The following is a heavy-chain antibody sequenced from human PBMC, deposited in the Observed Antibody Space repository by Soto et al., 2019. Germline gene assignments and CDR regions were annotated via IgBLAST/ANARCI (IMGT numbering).Heavy chain of an antibody. V-gene: IGHV4-61*02. CDR2: FFTSGTP. CDR1: GGSISSGGYY. Sequence: SETLSLTCTVSGGSISSGGYYWNWIRQPAGKELEWIGRFFTSGTPNYNPSLKSRVTMSVDTSRNQFSLKLTSRTAADTAVYYCARDKGIGGRPYSYYGLDVGGQGTTVTVSS. J-gene: IGHJ6*02. CDR3: ARDKGIGGRPYSYYGLDV.